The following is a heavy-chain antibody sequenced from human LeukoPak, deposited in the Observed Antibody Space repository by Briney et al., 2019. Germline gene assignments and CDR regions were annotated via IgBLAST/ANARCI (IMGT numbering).Heavy chain of an antibody. CDR1: GGSISSYY. CDR2: IYYSGST. Sequence: SETLSLTCTVSGGSISSYYWSSIRQPPGKGLEWIGYIYYSGSTNYNPSLKSRVTISVDTSKNQFSLKLSSVTAADTAVYYCARVPITGTTWYFDYWGQGTLVTVSS. CDR3: ARVPITGTTWYFDY. V-gene: IGHV4-59*01. D-gene: IGHD1-20*01. J-gene: IGHJ4*02.